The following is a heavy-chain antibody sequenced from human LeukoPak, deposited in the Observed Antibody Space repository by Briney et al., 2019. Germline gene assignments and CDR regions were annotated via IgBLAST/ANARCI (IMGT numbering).Heavy chain of an antibody. V-gene: IGHV1-69*02. CDR2: IIPILGIA. Sequence: GASVKVSCKASGGTFSSYTISWVRQAPEQGLEWMGRIIPILGIANYAQKFQGRVTITADKSTSTAYMELSSLRSEDTAVYYCARWSLGSSGTNWFDPWGQGTLVTVSS. CDR1: GGTFSSYT. D-gene: IGHD6-19*01. CDR3: ARWSLGSSGTNWFDP. J-gene: IGHJ5*02.